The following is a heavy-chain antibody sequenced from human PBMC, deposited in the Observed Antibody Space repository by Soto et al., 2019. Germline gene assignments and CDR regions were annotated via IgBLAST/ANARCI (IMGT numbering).Heavy chain of an antibody. CDR3: AAVATPHLGYYSGMDV. J-gene: IGHJ6*02. V-gene: IGHV1-58*01. CDR2: IVVDSGNT. CDR1: GFTFTRSA. D-gene: IGHD5-12*01. Sequence: ASVKVSCKASGFTFTRSAVQWVRQARGQRLEWVGWIVVDSGNTIHAQKFQERVTITRDMSTSTAYMELRSLRSDDTAVYYCAAVATPHLGYYSGMDVWGQGTTVTVSS.